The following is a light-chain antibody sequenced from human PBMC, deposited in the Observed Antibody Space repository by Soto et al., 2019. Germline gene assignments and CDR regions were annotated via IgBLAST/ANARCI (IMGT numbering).Light chain of an antibody. V-gene: IGLV2-14*01. Sequence: QSVLTQPASVSGSPGQSITISCTGTSSDVGGYNYVSWYQQHPGKAPKLMIYEVINRPSGVSNRFSGSKSGNTASLTISGRLADDEADDYCSSYTSSSTPGVFGTGTKLTVL. CDR3: SSYTSSSTPGV. CDR1: SSDVGGYNY. J-gene: IGLJ1*01. CDR2: EVI.